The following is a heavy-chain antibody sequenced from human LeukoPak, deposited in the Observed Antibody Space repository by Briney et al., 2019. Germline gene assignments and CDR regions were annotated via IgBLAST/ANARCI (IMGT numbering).Heavy chain of an antibody. CDR2: VKSKNAGGTT. D-gene: IGHD3-10*01. J-gene: IGHJ4*02. CDR1: GFTFNTAW. Sequence: NPGGSLRLSCAASGFTFNTAWMSWVRQAPGKGLEWVGHVKSKNAGGTTDYAAPVKGRLTISRDDSKTTLYLQMNSLKTEDTAVYYCTTEYYGSDYYWGQGTLVTVSS. CDR3: TTEYYGSDYY. V-gene: IGHV3-15*01.